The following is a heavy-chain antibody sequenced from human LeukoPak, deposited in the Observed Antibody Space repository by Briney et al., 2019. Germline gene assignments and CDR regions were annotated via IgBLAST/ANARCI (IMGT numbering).Heavy chain of an antibody. Sequence: SQTLSLTCAISGDSVSSNSAAWNWIRHSPSRGLEWLGRTYYGSKWYNDYAVSVESRITIRPDTSKNQFSLQLNSMTPEDTAVYYCARDQAGLDYWGQGTLVTVSS. CDR1: GDSVSSNSAA. CDR2: TYYGSKWYN. V-gene: IGHV6-1*01. D-gene: IGHD6-19*01. J-gene: IGHJ4*02. CDR3: ARDQAGLDY.